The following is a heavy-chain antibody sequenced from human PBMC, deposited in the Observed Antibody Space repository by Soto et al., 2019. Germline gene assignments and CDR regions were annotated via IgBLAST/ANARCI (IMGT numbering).Heavy chain of an antibody. CDR2: ISSSSSYI. D-gene: IGHD3-10*01. CDR1: RFTFSSYS. V-gene: IGHV3-21*01. J-gene: IGHJ4*02. Sequence: GGSLILSCEASRFTFSSYSMNWVRRAPGKGLEWVSYISSSSSYIYYADSVKGRFTISRDNAKNSMYLQMNSLRAEDTAVYYCARDTIIYYGSGDTGYYFDYWGQGTLVTVSS. CDR3: ARDTIIYYGSGDTGYYFDY.